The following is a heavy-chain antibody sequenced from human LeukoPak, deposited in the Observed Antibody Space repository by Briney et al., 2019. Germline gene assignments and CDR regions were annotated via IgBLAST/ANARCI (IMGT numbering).Heavy chain of an antibody. Sequence: GGSLRLSCAASGFTFSSYSMNWVRQAPGKGLEWVSSISSSSSYIYYADSVKGRFTISRDNAKNSLYLQMNSLRAEDTAVYYCARDRGHYDFWSGYYRDPNWFDPWGQGTLVTVSS. CDR3: ARDRGHYDFWSGYYRDPNWFDP. CDR2: ISSSSSYI. D-gene: IGHD3-3*01. CDR1: GFTFSSYS. J-gene: IGHJ5*02. V-gene: IGHV3-21*01.